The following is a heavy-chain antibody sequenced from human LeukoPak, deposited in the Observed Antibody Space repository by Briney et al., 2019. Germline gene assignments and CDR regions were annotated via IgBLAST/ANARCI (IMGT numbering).Heavy chain of an antibody. CDR2: INPSGGTT. J-gene: IGHJ6*02. D-gene: IGHD1-1*01. CDR3: ARARGTGIYYYAMDV. V-gene: IGHV1-46*01. Sequence: ASVKVSCKASGYTLTNYYVHWVRQAPGQGLEWRGKINPSGGTTTYAQKFQARVTMTRDTSTSTVYMELSSLRSGDTAMYYCARARGTGIYYYAMDVWGQGTTATVSS. CDR1: GYTLTNYY.